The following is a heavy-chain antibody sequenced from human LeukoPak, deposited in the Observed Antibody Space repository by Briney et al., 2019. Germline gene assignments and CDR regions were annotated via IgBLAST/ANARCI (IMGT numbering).Heavy chain of an antibody. CDR3: AKDTEGVRGNFLFEY. J-gene: IGHJ4*02. D-gene: IGHD2-8*01. CDR1: GFTVSHYP. CDR2: ISDDHAT. V-gene: IGHV3-23*01. Sequence: GGSLRLSCAASGFTVSHYPMSWVRQAPGEGLEWVAAISDDHATYDADSMKGRFTISKDNSKNTLYLQMNGLRAEDTAVYYCAKDTEGVRGNFLFEYWGQGTLVTVSS.